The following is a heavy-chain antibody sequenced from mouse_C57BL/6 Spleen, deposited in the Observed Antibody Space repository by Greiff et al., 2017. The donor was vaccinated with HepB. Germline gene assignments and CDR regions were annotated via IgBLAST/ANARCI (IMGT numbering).Heavy chain of an antibody. J-gene: IGHJ1*03. D-gene: IGHD2-1*01. V-gene: IGHV1-85*01. CDR3: ARGNSRYFDV. CDR2: IYPRDGST. CDR1: GYTFTSYD. Sequence: VQLVESGPELVKPGASVKLSCKASGYTFTSYDINWVKQRPGQGLEWIGWIYPRDGSTKYDEKFKGKATLTVDTSSSTAYMELHSLTSEDSAVYFCARGNSRYFDVWGTGTTVTVSS.